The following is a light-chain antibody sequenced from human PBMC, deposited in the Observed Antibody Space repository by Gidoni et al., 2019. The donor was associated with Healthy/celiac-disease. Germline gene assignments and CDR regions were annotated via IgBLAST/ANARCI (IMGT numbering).Light chain of an antibody. J-gene: IGLJ3*02. CDR2: NDS. CDR3: QSADSSGKWV. V-gene: IGLV3-25*03. CDR1: ALPKQY. Sequence: SSELTQPPSVSVSPGQTARITCSGDALPKQYAYWYQQKPGQAPVLVIYNDSERPSGIPERFAGSSSGTTVTLTISGVQAEDEADYYCQSADSSGKWVFGGGTKLTVL.